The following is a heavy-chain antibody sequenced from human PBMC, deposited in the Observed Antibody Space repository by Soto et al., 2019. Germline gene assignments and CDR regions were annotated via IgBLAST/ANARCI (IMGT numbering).Heavy chain of an antibody. CDR1: GFTFKNYA. V-gene: IGHV3-30-3*01. D-gene: IGHD5-12*01. J-gene: IGHJ6*02. CDR2: ISFDGNKK. CDR3: AREDDYNYRYFNYGLDV. Sequence: PGGSLRLSCAASGFTFKNYALHWVRQAPGKGLEWVAVISFDGNKKYFSDSVKGRFTISRDNFRNTLYLQMNNLRVEDVALYFCAREDDYNYRYFNYGLDVWGQGTTVTVSS.